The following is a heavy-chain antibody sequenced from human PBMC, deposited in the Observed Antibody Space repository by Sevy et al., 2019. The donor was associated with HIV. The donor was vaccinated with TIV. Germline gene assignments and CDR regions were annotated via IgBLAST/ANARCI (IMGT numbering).Heavy chain of an antibody. CDR1: GYTFTGYY. V-gene: IGHV1-24*01. J-gene: IGHJ4*02. D-gene: IGHD3-22*01. Sequence: ASVKVSCKASGYTFTGYYMHWVRQAPGQGLEWMATFDPEDDEKIYAQKFQGRVTMTEDTSTDTAYMELSSLRSEDTAVYYCATTKDYYDSSGYPFHYWGQGTLVTVSS. CDR3: ATTKDYYDSSGYPFHY. CDR2: FDPEDDEK.